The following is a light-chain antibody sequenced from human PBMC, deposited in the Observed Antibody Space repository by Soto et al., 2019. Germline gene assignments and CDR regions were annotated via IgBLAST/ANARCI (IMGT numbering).Light chain of an antibody. Sequence: QSVLTQPASVSGSHGQSITISCTLTSSHVGRYDYLSWYQLHPGKALKLMVFEVSNRPSGVSYRFSGSKSGNTASLTISGLQAEDEADYFCSSYSISTAYLFGTGTTV. CDR2: EVS. CDR1: SSHVGRYDY. V-gene: IGLV2-14*01. CDR3: SSYSISTAYL. J-gene: IGLJ1*01.